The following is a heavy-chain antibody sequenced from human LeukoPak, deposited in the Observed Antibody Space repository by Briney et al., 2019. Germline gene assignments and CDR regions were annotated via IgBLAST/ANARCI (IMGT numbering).Heavy chain of an antibody. V-gene: IGHV4-39*07. CDR1: GGSISSSSYY. Sequence: SETLSLTCTVSGGSISSSSYYWGWIRQPPGMGLEWIGSIYYSGSTYYNPSLKSRVTISVDTSKNQFSLKLSSVTAADTAVYYCARERRAHYFDYWGQGTLVTVSS. CDR3: ARERRAHYFDY. CDR2: IYYSGST. J-gene: IGHJ4*02.